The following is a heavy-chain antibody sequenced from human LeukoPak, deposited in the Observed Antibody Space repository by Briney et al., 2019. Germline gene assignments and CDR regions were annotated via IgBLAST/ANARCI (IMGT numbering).Heavy chain of an antibody. D-gene: IGHD2-2*01. Sequence: PSETLSLTCAVYGGSFSGYYWSWIRQPPGKGLEWIGEINHSGSTNYNPSLKSRVTMSVDTSKNQFSLKLSSVTAADTAVYYCARRGVGYCSSTSCYADRKSYYFDYWGQGTLVTVSS. V-gene: IGHV4-34*01. CDR3: ARRGVGYCSSTSCYADRKSYYFDY. CDR1: GGSFSGYY. J-gene: IGHJ4*02. CDR2: INHSGST.